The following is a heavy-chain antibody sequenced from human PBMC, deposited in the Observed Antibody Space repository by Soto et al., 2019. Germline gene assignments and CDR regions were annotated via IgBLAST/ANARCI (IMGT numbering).Heavy chain of an antibody. V-gene: IGHV1-3*01. J-gene: IGHJ5*02. CDR3: VRRHVSATGIDWFDP. D-gene: IGHD6-13*01. Sequence: ASVKVSCKASGYTFTSYGIHWVRQAPGQRLEWMGWINAANGDTRYSPKFQGRVTITRDTSASTAYMELSSLRSEDTAVYYCVRRHVSATGIDWFDPWGQGTLVTVSS. CDR2: INAANGDT. CDR1: GYTFTSYG.